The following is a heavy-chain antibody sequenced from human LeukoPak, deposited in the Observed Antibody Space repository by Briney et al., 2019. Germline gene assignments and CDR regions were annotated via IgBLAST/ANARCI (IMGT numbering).Heavy chain of an antibody. V-gene: IGHV4-34*01. D-gene: IGHD6-25*01. Sequence: SETLSLTCAVYGGSFSGYYWSWIRHPPGKGLEWIGEINHSGSTNYNPALKGRVTMSVDTSKNQFSLKLSSVTAADTAVYYCARVGRRGYYYYYYMDVWGKGTTVTVSS. CDR3: ARVGRRGYYYYYYMDV. CDR2: INHSGST. J-gene: IGHJ6*03. CDR1: GGSFSGYY.